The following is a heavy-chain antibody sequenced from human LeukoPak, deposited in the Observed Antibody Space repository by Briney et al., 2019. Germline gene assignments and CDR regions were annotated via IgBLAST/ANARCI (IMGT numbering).Heavy chain of an antibody. V-gene: IGHV3-74*01. CDR3: GRGAGGGSGNYLFDF. CDR1: GFTFSSYW. J-gene: IGHJ4*02. D-gene: IGHD3-10*01. Sequence: AVTLRLSCAASGFTFSSYWMHWVRQAPGKGLVWVSRISSDSRNTYYADSVKGRFTISRYNAKNTLFLQMDSLRAEDTGVYYCGRGAGGGSGNYLFDFWGQGTLVTVSS. CDR2: ISSDSRNT.